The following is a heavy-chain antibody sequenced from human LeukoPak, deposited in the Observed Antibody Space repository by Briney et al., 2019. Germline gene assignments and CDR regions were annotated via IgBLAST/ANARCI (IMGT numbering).Heavy chain of an antibody. D-gene: IGHD3-10*01. J-gene: IGHJ6*02. V-gene: IGHV4-4*07. Sequence: SETLSLTCTVSGGSISSYYWSWIRQPAGKGLEWIGRIYTSGSTNYNPSLKSRVTMSVDTSKNQFSLKLSSVTAADTAVYYCAREFLLVYYYGSGGASFSADGMDVWGQGTTVTVSS. CDR1: GGSISSYY. CDR3: AREFLLVYYYGSGGASFSADGMDV. CDR2: IYTSGST.